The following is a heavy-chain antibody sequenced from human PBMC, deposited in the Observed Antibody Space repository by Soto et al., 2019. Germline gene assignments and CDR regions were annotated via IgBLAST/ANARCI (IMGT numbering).Heavy chain of an antibody. CDR3: LRGNSGYGNFDY. D-gene: IGHD5-12*01. Sequence: LRLSCAASGFTFSSYWLPWVRQAPGKGLVWVSRIKGDGSETNYADSVKGRFTISRDNAKNTLYLQLNSLRAEDTAVYYCLRGNSGYGNFDYWGQGTRVTVSS. CDR1: GFTFSSYW. CDR2: IKGDGSET. V-gene: IGHV3-74*01. J-gene: IGHJ4*02.